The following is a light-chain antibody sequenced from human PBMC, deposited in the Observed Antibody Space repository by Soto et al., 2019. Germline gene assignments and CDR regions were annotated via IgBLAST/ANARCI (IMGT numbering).Light chain of an antibody. J-gene: IGLJ2*01. Sequence: QSVLTQPPSVSAAPGQKVTISCSGSGSNIGNNYVSWYQQLPGTAPKHLIYDTHKRPSGIPDRFSGSKSGTSATLGITGLQTGDEADYYCGTWDSSLSAVVFGGGTKLTVL. V-gene: IGLV1-51*01. CDR3: GTWDSSLSAVV. CDR1: GSNIGNNY. CDR2: DTH.